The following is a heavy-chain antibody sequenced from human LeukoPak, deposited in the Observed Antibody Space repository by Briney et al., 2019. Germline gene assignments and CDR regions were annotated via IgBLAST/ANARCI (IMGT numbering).Heavy chain of an antibody. CDR3: AKVAFYDILTGFFDY. V-gene: IGHV3-23*01. CDR1: GFTFSSYG. Sequence: PGGTLRLSCAASGFTFSSYGMSWVRQAPGKGLEWVSAISGSGGSTYYADSVKGRFTISRDNSKNTLYLQMNSLRAEDTAVYYCAKVAFYDILTGFFDYWGQGTLVTVSS. CDR2: ISGSGGST. D-gene: IGHD3-9*01. J-gene: IGHJ4*02.